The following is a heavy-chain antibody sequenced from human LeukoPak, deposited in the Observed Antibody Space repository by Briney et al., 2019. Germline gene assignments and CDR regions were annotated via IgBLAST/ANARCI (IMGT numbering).Heavy chain of an antibody. CDR3: AKMIAVAGLDY. V-gene: IGHV4-39*07. CDR2: IYYSGST. CDR1: GDSISSSSYY. Sequence: SETLSLTCIVSGDSISSSSYYWGWIRQPPGKGLEWIGSIYYSGSTYYNPSLKSRVSISVDKSKNQFSLKLSSVTAADTAVYYCAKMIAVAGLDYWGQGTLVTVSS. J-gene: IGHJ4*02. D-gene: IGHD6-19*01.